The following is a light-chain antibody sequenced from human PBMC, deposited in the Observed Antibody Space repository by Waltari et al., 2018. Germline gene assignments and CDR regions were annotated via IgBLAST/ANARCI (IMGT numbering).Light chain of an antibody. Sequence: SYVLTQPSSVSVAPGKTATITCGGNNIGSKSVHWYQQKPGQAPVLVISYDGDRPSMLPERFSVSNSGSTATLTISRVEVGEEADYYCQVWDSSGDGVFGGGTKLTVL. CDR1: NIGSKS. V-gene: IGLV3-21*04. CDR3: QVWDSSGDGV. CDR2: YDG. J-gene: IGLJ3*02.